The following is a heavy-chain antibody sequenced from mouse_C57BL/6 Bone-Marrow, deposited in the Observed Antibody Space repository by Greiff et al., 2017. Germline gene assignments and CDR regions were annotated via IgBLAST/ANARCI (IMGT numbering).Heavy chain of an antibody. CDR2: IDPSDSCT. V-gene: IGHV1-50*01. CDR3: ARDYDYTWFAY. D-gene: IGHD2-4*01. Sequence: QVQLQQPGAELVKPGASVKLSCKASGYTFTSYWMQWVKQRPGQGLEWIGEIDPSDSCTNYNQQFKGKATLTVDTSSSTADMQLSSLTSEDSAVYYCARDYDYTWFAYWGQGTLVTVSA. CDR1: GYTFTSYW. J-gene: IGHJ3*01.